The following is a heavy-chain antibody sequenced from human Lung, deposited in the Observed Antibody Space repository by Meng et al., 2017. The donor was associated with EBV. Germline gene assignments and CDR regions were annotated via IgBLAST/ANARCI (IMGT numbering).Heavy chain of an antibody. J-gene: IGHJ5*02. D-gene: IGHD2-2*01. V-gene: IGHV4-39*01. CDR1: GGSISSSSYY. Sequence: QLQLQAAGPGIVKPSGTLSLTCTVPGGSISSSSYYWGWIRQPPGKGLEWIGSIYYSGSTYYNPSLKSRVTISVDTSKNQFSLKLSSVTAADTAVYYCARHVIRWYCSSTSCSSWFDPWGQGTLVTVSS. CDR2: IYYSGST. CDR3: ARHVIRWYCSSTSCSSWFDP.